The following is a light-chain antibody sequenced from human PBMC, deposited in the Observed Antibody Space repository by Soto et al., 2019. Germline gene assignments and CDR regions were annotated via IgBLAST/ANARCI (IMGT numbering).Light chain of an antibody. J-gene: IGKJ5*01. V-gene: IGKV3-20*01. CDR1: QSVSSNY. Sequence: EIVLTQSPGTLSLSPGERATLSCRASQSVSSNYLAWYQQKPGQAPRLLIYGASSRATGIPDRFSGSGSGTDFTLTISRLEPEDCAVYYCQQYDTSPPRVTFGQGTRLEIK. CDR2: GAS. CDR3: QQYDTSPPRVT.